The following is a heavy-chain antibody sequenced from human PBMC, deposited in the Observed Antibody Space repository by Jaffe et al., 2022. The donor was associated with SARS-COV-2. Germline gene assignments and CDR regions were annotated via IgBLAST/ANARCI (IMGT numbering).Heavy chain of an antibody. Sequence: HVQLVQSGAEVKKPGASVKVSCKASEYTFISYDINWVRQATGQGLEWMGWMNPNSGNTGYAQKFQGRVTMTRNTSISTAYMELNSLTSEDTAVYYCARRSRVSNYGSEISDYDYNWFDPWGQGTLVTVSS. CDR2: MNPNSGNT. CDR3: ARRSRVSNYGSEISDYDYNWFDP. CDR1: EYTFISYD. V-gene: IGHV1-8*01. J-gene: IGHJ5*02. D-gene: IGHD4-17*01.